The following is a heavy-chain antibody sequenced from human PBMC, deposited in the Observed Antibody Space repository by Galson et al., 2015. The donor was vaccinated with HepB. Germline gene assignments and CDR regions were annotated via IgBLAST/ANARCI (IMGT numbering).Heavy chain of an antibody. V-gene: IGHV3-23*01. CDR2: ISGSGGST. J-gene: IGHJ4*02. D-gene: IGHD3-10*01. CDR3: AKRGWGSGELDY. CDR1: GFTFSSYG. Sequence: SLRLSCAASGFTFSSYGMSWVRQAPGKGLDWVSAISGSGGSTYYADSVKGRFTISRDNSKNTLYLQMNSLRAEDTAVYYCAKRGWGSGELDYWGQGTLVTVSS.